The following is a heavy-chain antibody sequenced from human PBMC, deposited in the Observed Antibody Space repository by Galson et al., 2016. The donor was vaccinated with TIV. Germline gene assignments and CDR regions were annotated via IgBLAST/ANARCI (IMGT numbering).Heavy chain of an antibody. Sequence: WIRQPPGKGLQWLGSIYESGTTYSHPSLKSRLTMSVDTSKNQFSLKLSSVTAADTAVYYCMRKGSTVTMHHYFGMDVWGQGTSVTVSS. CDR3: MRKGSTVTMHHYFGMDV. V-gene: IGHV4-39*07. CDR2: IYESGTT. D-gene: IGHD4-17*01. J-gene: IGHJ6*02.